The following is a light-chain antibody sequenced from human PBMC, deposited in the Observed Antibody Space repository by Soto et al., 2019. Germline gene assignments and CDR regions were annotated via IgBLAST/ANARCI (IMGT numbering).Light chain of an antibody. CDR2: DVT. Sequence: QSALTQPRSVSGSPGQSVTISCTGTSSDVGSYYFVSWYQQHPGKAPKIIIYDVTKRPSGVPDRFSGSKSGNTASLTISGLQAEDEADYYCAAWDDSLSGWVFGGGTKLTVL. V-gene: IGLV2-11*01. J-gene: IGLJ3*02. CDR3: AAWDDSLSGWV. CDR1: SSDVGSYYF.